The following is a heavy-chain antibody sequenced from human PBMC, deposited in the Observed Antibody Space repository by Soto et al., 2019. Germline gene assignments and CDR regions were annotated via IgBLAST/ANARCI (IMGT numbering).Heavy chain of an antibody. CDR2: IIPILGIA. CDR1: GGTFSSYT. CDR3: AREIGGYYYYYYMDV. Sequence: GASVKVSCKASGGTFSSYTISWVRQAPGQGLEWMGRIIPILGIANYAQKFQGRVTITADKSTSTAYMELSSLRSEDTAVYYCAREIGGYYYYYYMDVWGKGTTVTVSS. D-gene: IGHD3-10*01. J-gene: IGHJ6*03. V-gene: IGHV1-69*04.